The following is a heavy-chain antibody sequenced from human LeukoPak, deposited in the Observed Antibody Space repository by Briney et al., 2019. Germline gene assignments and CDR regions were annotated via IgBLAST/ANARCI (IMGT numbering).Heavy chain of an antibody. Sequence: SETLSPTCGVSGGTFSCYYWTWIPQPPGKGLEWIGEINHSGSTHYHTSLKSRITISVDTSSNKFSLKISSVAAADTAVYYCARGVRGGYYESNGYYYGNPYNWFDPWGQGTRVTVSS. J-gene: IGHJ5*02. D-gene: IGHD3-22*01. CDR2: INHSGST. CDR1: GGTFSCYY. V-gene: IGHV4-34*01. CDR3: ARGVRGGYYESNGYYYGNPYNWFDP.